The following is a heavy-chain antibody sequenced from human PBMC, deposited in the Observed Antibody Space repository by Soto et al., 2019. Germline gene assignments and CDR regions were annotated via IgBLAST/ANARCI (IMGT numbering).Heavy chain of an antibody. J-gene: IGHJ4*02. CDR1: GFTFSDQW. CDR3: ARGPF. CDR2: INPDGSAK. V-gene: IGHV3-7*01. Sequence: EVQMVASGGGVVQPGGSLRLSCAASGFTFSDQWMSWVRQAPGKGLEWVANINPDGSAKSHVESVEGRFTISRDNAKNSLYLQMNTLRVEDTAVYYCARGPFWGQGTLVTVSS. D-gene: IGHD3-3*02.